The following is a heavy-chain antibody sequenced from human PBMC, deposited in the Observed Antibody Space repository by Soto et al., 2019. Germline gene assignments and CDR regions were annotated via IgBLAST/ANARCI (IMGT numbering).Heavy chain of an antibody. CDR2: IYHSGST. D-gene: IGHD3-10*01. V-gene: IGHV4-31*03. CDR1: GGSISSGGYY. J-gene: IGHJ5*02. Sequence: QVQLQESGPGLVKPSQTLSLTCTVSGGSISSGGYYWSWIRQHPGKGLEWIGYIYHSGSTHYNPSLKSRVTISVDTSKKQFSLKLSSVPAADTAVYYCGRTVSIIMVRGTARFDPWGQGNLVTVSS. CDR3: GRTVSIIMVRGTARFDP.